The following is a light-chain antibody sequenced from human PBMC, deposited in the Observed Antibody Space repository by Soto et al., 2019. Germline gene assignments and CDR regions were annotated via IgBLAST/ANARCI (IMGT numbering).Light chain of an antibody. CDR3: HQRQSWPRT. J-gene: IGKJ1*01. Sequence: EIVLTQSPATLSLSPWERATLSCMASQSVSSFLAWYQQKPGQAPRLLIYGASSRATGIPDRISGSGSGTDFTLTISRLEPEDFALYYCHQRQSWPRTFGQGTKVDIK. CDR1: QSVSSF. CDR2: GAS. V-gene: IGKV3-11*01.